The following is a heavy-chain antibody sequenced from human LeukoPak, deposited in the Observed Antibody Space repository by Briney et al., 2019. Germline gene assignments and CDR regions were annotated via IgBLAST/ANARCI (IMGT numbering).Heavy chain of an antibody. J-gene: IGHJ3*02. CDR1: GFTFSSYG. CDR3: ARENGDYDGPDDAFDI. V-gene: IGHV3-33*01. Sequence: PGRSLRLSCAASGFTFSSYGMHWVRQAPGKGLEXXAVIWYDGSNKYYADSVKGRFTISRDNSKNTLYLQMNSLRAEDTAVYYCARENGDYDGPDDAFDIWGQGTMVTVSS. D-gene: IGHD4-17*01. CDR2: IWYDGSNK.